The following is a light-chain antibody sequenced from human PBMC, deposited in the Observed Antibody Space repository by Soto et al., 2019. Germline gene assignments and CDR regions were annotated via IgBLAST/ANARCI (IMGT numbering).Light chain of an antibody. CDR1: QSVSINY. Sequence: EIVLTQSPGTLSLSPGERATLSCRASQSVSINYLAWYQQKPGQAPRLLIYGASSRATSIPDRFSGSGSGTDFTLTISRLEPEDFALYYCQQYASSPVYTFGQGTKLEIK. V-gene: IGKV3-20*01. J-gene: IGKJ2*01. CDR2: GAS. CDR3: QQYASSPVYT.